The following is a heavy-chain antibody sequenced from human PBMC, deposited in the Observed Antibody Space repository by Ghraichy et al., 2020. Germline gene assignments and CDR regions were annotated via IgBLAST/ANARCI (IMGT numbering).Heavy chain of an antibody. CDR2: ITGSGRDT. CDR3: AKDYPFDCSSTSCPSPFDY. D-gene: IGHD2-2*01. V-gene: IGHV3-23*01. Sequence: GGSLRLSCAASGFTFTTYVMSWVRQAPGKGLEWVSRITGSGRDTYYADSVKGRFTVSRDNSKNTVYLQMSGLRAEDTAVYYCAKDYPFDCSSTSCPSPFDYWGQGTLVTVSS. CDR1: GFTFTTYV. J-gene: IGHJ4*02.